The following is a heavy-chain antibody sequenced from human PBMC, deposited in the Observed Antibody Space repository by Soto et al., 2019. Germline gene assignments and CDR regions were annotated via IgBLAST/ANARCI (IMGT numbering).Heavy chain of an antibody. CDR3: ARAQARWVTTLYGY. J-gene: IGHJ4*02. D-gene: IGHD4-17*01. V-gene: IGHV1-18*01. CDR2: ISAYNGNT. Sequence: GASVKVSCKASGYTFTSYGICWVRQAPGQGLEWMGWISAYNGNTNYAQKLQGRVTMTTDTSTSTAYMELRSLRSDDTAVYYCARAQARWVTTLYGYWGQGTLVTVSS. CDR1: GYTFTSYG.